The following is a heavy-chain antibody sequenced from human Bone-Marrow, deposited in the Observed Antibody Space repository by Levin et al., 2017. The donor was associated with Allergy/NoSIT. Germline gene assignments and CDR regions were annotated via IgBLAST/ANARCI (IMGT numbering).Heavy chain of an antibody. CDR3: ATVTAPNWFDS. CDR2: FDPEDGEM. CDR1: GDTLSKLS. D-gene: IGHD2-21*02. Sequence: GESLKISCKVSGDTLSKLSISWVRQAPGKGLEWVGGFDPEDGEMIYAQKLQGRVTMTEDTSTDTANLELTSLRSEDTAIYYCATVTAPNWFDSWGQGTLVTVSS. V-gene: IGHV1-24*01. J-gene: IGHJ5*01.